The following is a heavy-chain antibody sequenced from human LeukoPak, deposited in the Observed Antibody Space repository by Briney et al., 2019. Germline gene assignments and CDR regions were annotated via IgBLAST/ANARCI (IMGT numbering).Heavy chain of an antibody. J-gene: IGHJ4*02. V-gene: IGHV3-74*01. CDR3: ARVSSSGYGVSSGLFY. Sequence: GGSLRLSCAASGFTFSNYWMHWVRQAPGKGLVWVSRINGDGSGTGYADSVKGRFTISRDNAKNSLYLQMNSLRAEDTALYYCARVSSSGYGVSSGLFYWGQGTLVTVSS. D-gene: IGHD5-18*01. CDR1: GFTFSNYW. CDR2: INGDGSGT.